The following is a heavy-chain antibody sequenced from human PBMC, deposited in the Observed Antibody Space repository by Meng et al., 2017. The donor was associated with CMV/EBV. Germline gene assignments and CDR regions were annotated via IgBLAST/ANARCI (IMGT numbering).Heavy chain of an antibody. D-gene: IGHD1-7*01. J-gene: IGHJ4*02. V-gene: IGHV4-39*01. CDR3: ARHGLRVMELYFDY. Sequence: SETLSLTCTISGGSISNSSYYWGWIGQPPGKGLEWIGSIYCSGSTYYNPSLKSRVTISVDTSKNQFSLKLSSVTAADTAVYYCARHGLRVMELYFDYWGQGTLVTVSS. CDR2: IYCSGST. CDR1: GGSISNSSYY.